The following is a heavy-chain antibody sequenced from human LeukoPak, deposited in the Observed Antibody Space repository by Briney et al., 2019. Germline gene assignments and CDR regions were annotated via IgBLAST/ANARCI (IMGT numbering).Heavy chain of an antibody. CDR2: IRSKANSYAT. D-gene: IGHD3-10*01. Sequence: GGSLRLSCAASGFTFSGSAMHWVRQASGKGLEWVGRIRSKANSYATAYAASVKGRFTISRDDSKNTAYLQMNSLRAEDTAVYYCARGSTMVRGVGFDYWGQGTLVTVSS. J-gene: IGHJ4*02. CDR1: GFTFSGSA. CDR3: ARGSTMVRGVGFDY. V-gene: IGHV3-73*01.